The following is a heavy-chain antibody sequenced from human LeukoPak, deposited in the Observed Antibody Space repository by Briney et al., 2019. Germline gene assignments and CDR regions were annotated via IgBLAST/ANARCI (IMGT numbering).Heavy chain of an antibody. CDR3: ARGPPNWGYDY. J-gene: IGHJ4*02. CDR2: MSPNSGDT. CDR1: GYTFTSYD. D-gene: IGHD7-27*01. Sequence: ASVKVSCKAPGYTFTSYDFSWVRQATGQRPEWMGWMSPNSGDTGYAQKFQDRVTMTRNTSISTAYMELSSLRSDDTAVYYCARGPPNWGYDYWGPGTLVTVSS. V-gene: IGHV1-8*01.